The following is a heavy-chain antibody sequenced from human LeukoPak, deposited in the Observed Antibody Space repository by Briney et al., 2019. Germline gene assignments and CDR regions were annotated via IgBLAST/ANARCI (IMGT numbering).Heavy chain of an antibody. CDR2: IKIDGSYT. D-gene: IGHD4-23*01. Sequence: RLSPAPSIFPPRKYWTHCVPESPRRGRVSGARIKIDGSYTSSASSVKGRFTICRDDPKNTLYLQISSLRAEDTAVYYCARDFDAGGTPGDDFDYWGRGTLVTVSS. V-gene: IGHV3-74*01. CDR3: ARDFDAGGTPGDDFDY. J-gene: IGHJ4*02. CDR1: IFPPRKYW.